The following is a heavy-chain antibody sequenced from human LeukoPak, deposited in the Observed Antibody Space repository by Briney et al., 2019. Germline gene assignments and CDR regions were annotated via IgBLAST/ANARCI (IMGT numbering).Heavy chain of an antibody. D-gene: IGHD3-22*01. J-gene: IGHJ3*02. Sequence: SVKVSCKASGFTFSSSTMQWVRQARGQRLEWIGWIVDGSGNTNYAQKFQERVTISRDMSTSTAYMELSSLTSEDTAVFYCAVDGPADLFDGSEDPPRDAFEIWGQGTMVTVSS. CDR1: GFTFSSST. CDR3: AVDGPADLFDGSEDPPRDAFEI. CDR2: IVDGSGNT. V-gene: IGHV1-58*02.